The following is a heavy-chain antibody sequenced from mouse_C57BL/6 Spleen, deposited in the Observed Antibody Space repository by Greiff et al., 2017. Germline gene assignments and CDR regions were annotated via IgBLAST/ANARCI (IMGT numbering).Heavy chain of an antibody. J-gene: IGHJ2*01. D-gene: IGHD2-5*01. CDR3: ARYYSNYYYFGD. Sequence: QVQLQQPGTDLVKPGASVKLSCKASGYTFTSYWMHWVKQRPGQGLEWIGNIKPSTGGTNYNEKFKSKATLTVDKSSSKAYMQPSSLASEDSADYYCARYYSNYYYFGDWGQGTTLTVSS. CDR1: GYTFTSYW. V-gene: IGHV1-53*01. CDR2: IKPSTGGT.